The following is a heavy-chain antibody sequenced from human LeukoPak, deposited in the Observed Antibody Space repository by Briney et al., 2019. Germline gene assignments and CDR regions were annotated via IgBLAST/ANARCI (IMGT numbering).Heavy chain of an antibody. CDR1: GYTFTSYY. CDR3: AELTIFGVADSVRGYYYMDV. Sequence: GASVKVSCKASGYTFTSYYMHWVRQAPGQGLEWMGIINPSGGSTSYAQKFQGRVTMTRDTSTSTVYMELSSLRSEDTAVYYCAELTIFGVADSVRGYYYMDVWGKGTTVTVSS. J-gene: IGHJ6*03. D-gene: IGHD3-3*01. V-gene: IGHV1-46*01. CDR2: INPSGGST.